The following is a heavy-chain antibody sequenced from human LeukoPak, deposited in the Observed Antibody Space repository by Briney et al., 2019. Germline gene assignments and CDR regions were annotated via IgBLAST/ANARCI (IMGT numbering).Heavy chain of an antibody. Sequence: SGGSLRLSCAASGFTFSSYGMHWVRQAPGKGLEWVAFIRYDGSNKYYADSVKGRFTISRDNSKNTLYLQMNSLRAEDTAVYYFAKDYCSSTICYNNYFDCWGQGTLVTVSS. D-gene: IGHD2-2*02. CDR1: GFTFSSYG. CDR3: AKDYCSSTICYNNYFDC. V-gene: IGHV3-30*02. CDR2: IRYDGSNK. J-gene: IGHJ4*02.